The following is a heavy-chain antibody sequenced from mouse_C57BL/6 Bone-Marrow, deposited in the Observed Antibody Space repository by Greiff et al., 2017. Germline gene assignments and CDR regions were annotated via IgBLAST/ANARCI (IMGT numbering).Heavy chain of an antibody. CDR2: IYPGNSDT. Sequence: VQLKQSGTVLARPGASVKMSCKTSGYTFTSYWMHWVKQRPGQGLEWIGAIYPGNSDTSYNQKFKGKATLTAVTSASTAYMELSSLTNEDSAVYYCTTYYSNYVWFAYWGQGTLVTVSA. J-gene: IGHJ3*01. D-gene: IGHD2-5*01. CDR1: GYTFTSYW. V-gene: IGHV1-5*01. CDR3: TTYYSNYVWFAY.